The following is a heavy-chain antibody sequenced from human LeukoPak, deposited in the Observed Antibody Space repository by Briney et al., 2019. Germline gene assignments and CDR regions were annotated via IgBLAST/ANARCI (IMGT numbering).Heavy chain of an antibody. CDR2: ISAYNGNT. D-gene: IGHD4-17*01. J-gene: IGHJ4*02. V-gene: IGHV1-18*04. Sequence: GASVKVSCKASGCTFTGYYMHWVRQAPGQGLEWMGWISAYNGNTNYAQKLQGRVTMTTDTSTSTAYMELRSLRSDDTAVYYCARNPDYGDYADYWGQGTLVTVSS. CDR1: GCTFTGYY. CDR3: ARNPDYGDYADY.